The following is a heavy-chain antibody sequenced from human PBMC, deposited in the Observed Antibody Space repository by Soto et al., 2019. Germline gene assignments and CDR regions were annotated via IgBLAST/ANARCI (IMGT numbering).Heavy chain of an antibody. CDR1: GFTFSNAW. J-gene: IGHJ4*02. CDR3: TTDPHNTAIIDY. CDR2: IKSKTDGGTT. Sequence: GGSLRLSCAASGFTFSNAWMSWVRQAPGKGLEWVGHIKSKTDGGTTDYAAPVKGRFTISRDDSKNTLYLQMNSLKTEDTAVYYCTTDPHNTAIIDYWGQGTLVTVSS. V-gene: IGHV3-15*01. D-gene: IGHD5-18*01.